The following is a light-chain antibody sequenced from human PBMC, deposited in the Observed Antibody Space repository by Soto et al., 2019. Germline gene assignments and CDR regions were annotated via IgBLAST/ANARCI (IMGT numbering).Light chain of an antibody. Sequence: QPVLTQPPSASGSPGQSVTISCTGTSNDVGYYNHVSWYQQHPGKAPKLMIYDVNQRPSGVPDRFSGSKSGNTASLTVSGLQAEDEADYYCCSHAGWNSFYVFGTGTKLTVL. CDR3: CSHAGWNSFYV. CDR1: SNDVGYYNH. J-gene: IGLJ1*01. V-gene: IGLV2-8*01. CDR2: DVN.